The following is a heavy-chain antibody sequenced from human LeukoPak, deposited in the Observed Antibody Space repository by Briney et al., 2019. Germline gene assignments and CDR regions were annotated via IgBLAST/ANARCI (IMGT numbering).Heavy chain of an antibody. V-gene: IGHV1-46*01. CDR1: GYTFTSYY. J-gene: IGHJ5*02. Sequence: GVSVKVSCKASGYTFTSYYMHWVRQAPGQGLEWMGIINPSGGSTNYAQKLQGRVTMTTDTSPSTAYMELRSLRSDDTAVYYCVREENWFDPWGQGTLVTVSS. CDR2: INPSGGST. CDR3: VREENWFDP.